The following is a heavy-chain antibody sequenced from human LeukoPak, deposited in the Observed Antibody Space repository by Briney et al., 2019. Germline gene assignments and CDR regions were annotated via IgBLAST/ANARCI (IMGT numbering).Heavy chain of an antibody. Sequence: SVKFSGKPSGATFSAYAIAWVRKPPGQGLEWLGGFIPIFGTANYAQKFQGRVTITADESTSTAYMELSSLRSEDTAVYYCAGAGDRIVGATYWGFDYWGQGTLVTVSS. CDR3: AGAGDRIVGATYWGFDY. J-gene: IGHJ4*02. D-gene: IGHD1-26*01. V-gene: IGHV1-69*01. CDR1: GATFSAYA. CDR2: FIPIFGTA.